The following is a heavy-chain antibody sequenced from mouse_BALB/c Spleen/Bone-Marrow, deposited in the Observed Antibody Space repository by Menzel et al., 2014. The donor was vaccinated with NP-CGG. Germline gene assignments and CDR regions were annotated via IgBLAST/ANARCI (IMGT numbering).Heavy chain of an antibody. CDR1: GFSLTSYG. CDR3: ARQGRYFDV. CDR2: IWRGGST. V-gene: IGHV2-2*02. Sequence: VQLQQSGPGLVQPSQSLSITCTASGFSLTSYGVHWVRQSPGKGLEWLGVIWRGGSTDYNAAFISRLSISKDNSKIQVFFKMNSLQANDTAIYYCARQGRYFDVWGAGTTVTVSS. J-gene: IGHJ1*01.